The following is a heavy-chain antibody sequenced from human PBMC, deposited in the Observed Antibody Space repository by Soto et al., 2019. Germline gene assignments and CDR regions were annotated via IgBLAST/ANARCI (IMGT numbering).Heavy chain of an antibody. D-gene: IGHD6-19*01. CDR1: GFTFSSYG. V-gene: IGHV3-30*18. J-gene: IGHJ3*02. Sequence: PGGSLRLSCAASGFTFSSYGMHWVRQAPGKGLERVAVISYDGSNKYYADSVKGRFTISRDNSKNTLYLQMNSLRAEDTAVYYCAKDRGSGWANDAFDIWGQGTMVTVSS. CDR2: ISYDGSNK. CDR3: AKDRGSGWANDAFDI.